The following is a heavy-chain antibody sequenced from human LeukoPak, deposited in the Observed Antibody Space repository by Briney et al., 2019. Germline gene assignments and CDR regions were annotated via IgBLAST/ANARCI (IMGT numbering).Heavy chain of an antibody. Sequence: PSETLSLTCTVSGGSISSGGYYWSWIRQHPGKGLEWMGYIYYSGSTYYNPSLKSRVTISVDTSKNQFSLKLSSVTAADTAVYYCAREVGPSAYFDYYGMDVWGQGTTVTVSS. D-gene: IGHD4/OR15-4a*01. CDR2: IYYSGST. J-gene: IGHJ6*02. CDR1: GGSISSGGYY. CDR3: AREVGPSAYFDYYGMDV. V-gene: IGHV4-31*03.